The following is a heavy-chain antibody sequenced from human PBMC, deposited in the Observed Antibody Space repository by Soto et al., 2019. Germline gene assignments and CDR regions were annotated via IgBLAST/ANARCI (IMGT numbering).Heavy chain of an antibody. D-gene: IGHD4-17*01. CDR1: GFIFSSYA. CDR2: ISGSGRTT. Sequence: EVQLLESGGGLVQPGGSLRLSCAASGFIFSSYAMSWVRQAPGKGLEWVSAISGSGRTTYYADSVKGRFTISRDNSQNTLYLQMNSLRAEDTAVYYWAKYYGDYVLPWFDPWGQGTLGTVSS. J-gene: IGHJ5*02. V-gene: IGHV3-23*01. CDR3: AKYYGDYVLPWFDP.